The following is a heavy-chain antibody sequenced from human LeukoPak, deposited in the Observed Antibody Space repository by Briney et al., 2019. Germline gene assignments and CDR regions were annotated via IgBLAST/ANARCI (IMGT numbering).Heavy chain of an antibody. CDR2: MNPNSGNT. CDR3: ARGRGSSWPGNY. CDR1: GYTFTSYD. D-gene: IGHD6-13*01. V-gene: IGHV1-8*03. Sequence: ASVKVSCKASGYTFTSYDNNWVRQATGQGLEWMGWMNPNSGNTGYAQKFQGRVTITRNTSISTAYMELSSLRSEDTAVYYCARGRGSSWPGNYWGQGTLVTVSS. J-gene: IGHJ4*02.